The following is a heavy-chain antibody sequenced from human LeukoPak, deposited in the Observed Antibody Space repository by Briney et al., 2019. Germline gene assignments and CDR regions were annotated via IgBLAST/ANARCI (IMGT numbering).Heavy chain of an antibody. CDR2: ISYEGSNK. CDR3: ARGGVWFGELSMSGAFDI. J-gene: IGHJ3*02. D-gene: IGHD3-10*01. Sequence: PGGALRLSCAASGFTFSSYAMHWVRQAPGKGVEWGAVISYEGSNKYYADSVKGGFTISRDNSKTTLYLQMNSLRAEDTAVYYCARGGVWFGELSMSGAFDIWGQGTMVTVSS. CDR1: GFTFSSYA. V-gene: IGHV3-30*04.